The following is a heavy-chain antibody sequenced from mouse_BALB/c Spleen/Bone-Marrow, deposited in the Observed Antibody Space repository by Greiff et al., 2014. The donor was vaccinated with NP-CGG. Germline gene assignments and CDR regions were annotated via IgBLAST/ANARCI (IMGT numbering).Heavy chain of an antibody. V-gene: IGHV1-4*01. CDR2: INPSSGYT. CDR3: ARVYGDYDAMDY. J-gene: IGHJ4*01. CDR1: GYTFTTYT. Sequence: VQLVESGAELARPGASVKMSCRASGYTFTTYTMHWVKQRPGQGLEWIGYINPSSGYTYYNQKFKDKATLTADKSSSAAYLQLSSPTSEDSAVYYCARVYGDYDAMDYWGQGTSVTVSS. D-gene: IGHD2-13*01.